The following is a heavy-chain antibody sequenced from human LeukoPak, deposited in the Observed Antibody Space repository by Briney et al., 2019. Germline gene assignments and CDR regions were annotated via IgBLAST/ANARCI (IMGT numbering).Heavy chain of an antibody. J-gene: IGHJ4*02. Sequence: SETLSLTCTVSGGSISSYYWSWIRQPPGKGLEWIGYIYYSGSTNYNPSLKSRVTISVDTSKNQFSLKLSSVTAADTDVYYCARDRGPGYADYWGQGTLVTVSS. V-gene: IGHV4-59*01. CDR1: GGSISSYY. CDR3: ARDRGPGYADY. D-gene: IGHD2-8*01. CDR2: IYYSGST.